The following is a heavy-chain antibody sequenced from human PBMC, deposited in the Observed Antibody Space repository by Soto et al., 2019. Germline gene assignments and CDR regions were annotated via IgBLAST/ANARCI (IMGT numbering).Heavy chain of an antibody. CDR2: ISPMFGAA. Sequence: QVQLVQSGAEMKKPGSSVKVSCQSSGGTFNTYAMNWVRQAPGQGPEWMGDISPMFGAANYATKFQGRVTITAEESTGTSYMQLSSLTSEDTALDFCAREVQVHTPAFVYWGQGTLVTVSS. D-gene: IGHD3-10*01. CDR1: GGTFNTYA. CDR3: AREVQVHTPAFVY. J-gene: IGHJ4*02. V-gene: IGHV1-69*01.